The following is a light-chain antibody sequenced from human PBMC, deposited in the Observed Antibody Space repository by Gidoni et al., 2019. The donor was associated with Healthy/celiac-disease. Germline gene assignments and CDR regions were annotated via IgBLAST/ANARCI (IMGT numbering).Light chain of an antibody. V-gene: IGKV3-11*01. Sequence: IVLTQSPATMSLSPGERATLSGRSSQSVSSYLAWYQQKPGQAPRLLIYDASNRATGIPARFSGSGSGTDFTLTISSLEPEDFAVYYCQQRSSSLTFGGGTKVEIK. CDR3: QQRSSSLT. J-gene: IGKJ4*01. CDR1: QSVSSY. CDR2: DAS.